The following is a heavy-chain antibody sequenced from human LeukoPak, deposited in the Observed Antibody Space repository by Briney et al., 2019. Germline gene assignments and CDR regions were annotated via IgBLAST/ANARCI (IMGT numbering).Heavy chain of an antibody. V-gene: IGHV1-46*01. CDR3: AKGDNSGWYDDYYYYYGMDV. CDR2: INPSGGST. D-gene: IGHD6-19*01. Sequence: ASVKVSCKASGYTLTSYCMHWVRQAPGQGLEWMGIINPSGGSTSYAQKFQGRVTMTRDTSTSTVYMELSSLRSEDTAVYYCAKGDNSGWYDDYYYYYGMDVWGQGTTVTVSS. J-gene: IGHJ6*02. CDR1: GYTLTSYC.